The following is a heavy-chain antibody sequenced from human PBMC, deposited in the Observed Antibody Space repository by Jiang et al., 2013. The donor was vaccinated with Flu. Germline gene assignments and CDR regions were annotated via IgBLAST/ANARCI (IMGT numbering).Heavy chain of an antibody. V-gene: IGHV3-33*08. CDR2: IWYDGSNI. J-gene: IGHJ4*02. CDR1: GFTFASYG. CDR3: VRGYDRFDY. D-gene: IGHD3-10*02. Sequence: SLRLSCAASGFTFASYGLHWVRQAPGKGPEWVAVIWYDGSNINYADSVKGRFTISRDNPKNTLYLQMNSLRPGDTAVYYCVRGYDRFDYWGQGTLVTVSS.